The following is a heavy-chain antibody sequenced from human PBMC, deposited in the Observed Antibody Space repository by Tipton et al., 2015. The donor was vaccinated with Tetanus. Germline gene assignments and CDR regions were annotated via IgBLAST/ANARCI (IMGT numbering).Heavy chain of an antibody. D-gene: IGHD3-22*01. CDR1: GFNFSSYS. Sequence: SLRLSCAASGFNFSSYSMNWVRQAPGKGLEWVSYISSSSSTIYYADSVEGRFTISRDNAKNSLYLQMNSLRDEDTAVYYCARTVVVITNISFDYWGQGTLVTVSS. J-gene: IGHJ4*02. CDR3: ARTVVVITNISFDY. CDR2: ISSSSSTI. V-gene: IGHV3-48*02.